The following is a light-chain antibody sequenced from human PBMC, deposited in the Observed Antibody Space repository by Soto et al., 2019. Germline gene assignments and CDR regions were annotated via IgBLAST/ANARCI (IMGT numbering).Light chain of an antibody. V-gene: IGKV3-20*01. Sequence: EIVLTQSPGTLSLSPGERATLSCRASQSVSSRYLAWYQQKPGQAPRLLIYGASSRATGIPDRFSGSGSGTDFTLTISRLEPEDFAGYYCQQYVSSPGYTFGQGTKLEIK. CDR2: GAS. CDR3: QQYVSSPGYT. J-gene: IGKJ2*01. CDR1: QSVSSRY.